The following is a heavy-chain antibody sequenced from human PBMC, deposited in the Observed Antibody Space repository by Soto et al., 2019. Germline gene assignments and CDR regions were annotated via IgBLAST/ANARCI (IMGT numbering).Heavy chain of an antibody. Sequence: GGSLRLSCAASGFTFDDYAMHWVRQAPGKGLEWVSGISWNSGSIGYADSVKGRFTISRDNAKNSLYLQMNSLRAEDTALYYCAKDIGYSSGPGYFDYWGQGTLVTVSS. CDR3: AKDIGYSSGPGYFDY. CDR2: ISWNSGSI. D-gene: IGHD6-19*01. V-gene: IGHV3-9*01. J-gene: IGHJ4*02. CDR1: GFTFDDYA.